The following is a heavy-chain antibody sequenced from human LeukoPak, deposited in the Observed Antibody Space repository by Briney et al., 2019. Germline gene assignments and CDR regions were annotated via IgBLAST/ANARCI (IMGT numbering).Heavy chain of an antibody. CDR3: ARLSKGRYFDYIFDY. Sequence: SETLSLTCTVSGGSVSSTEFYWGWIRQPPGKGLQWIGNIYYTGSTYYNPSLNSRVTMSVDTSQNQLSLKMTSVTAADTAVYYCARLSKGRYFDYIFDYWGQGTLVTVSS. V-gene: IGHV4-39*01. CDR1: GGSVSSTEFY. D-gene: IGHD3-9*01. CDR2: IYYTGST. J-gene: IGHJ4*02.